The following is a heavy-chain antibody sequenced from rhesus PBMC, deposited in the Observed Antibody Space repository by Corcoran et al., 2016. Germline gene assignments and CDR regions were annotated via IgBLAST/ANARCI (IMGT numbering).Heavy chain of an antibody. Sequence: QVQLQESGPGLVKPSETLSLTCAVSGGSFSRYWWSWVRQPPGKGLEWIGGINGNSGSTNYNPSLKSRVTLSNDASKKQFSLWLSSVTAADTAVYYCASVLRGLSYFDYWGQGVLVTVSS. V-gene: IGHV4-80*01. CDR3: ASVLRGLSYFDY. J-gene: IGHJ4*01. CDR1: GGSFSRYW. CDR2: INGNSGST.